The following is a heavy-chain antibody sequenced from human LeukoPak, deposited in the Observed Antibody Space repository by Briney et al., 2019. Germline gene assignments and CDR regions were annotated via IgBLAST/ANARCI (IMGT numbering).Heavy chain of an antibody. D-gene: IGHD3-10*01. V-gene: IGHV5-51*01. CDR3: ARLKDYYSSERFDY. J-gene: IGHJ4*02. CDR1: GYTFTSYW. Sequence: GESLKISCKGSGYTFTSYWIGWVRQMPGKGPEWMGIIYPGDADTRYSPSFQGQVTISADKSISTAYLQWSSLKASDTAMYYCARLKDYYSSERFDYWGQGTLVTVSS. CDR2: IYPGDADT.